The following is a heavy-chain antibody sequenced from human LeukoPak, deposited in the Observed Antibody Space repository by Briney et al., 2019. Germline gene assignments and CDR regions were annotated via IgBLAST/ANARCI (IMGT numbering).Heavy chain of an antibody. V-gene: IGHV1-8*01. CDR3: AREGGVWGSYRTYYYYYMDV. CDR1: GYTFTSYD. CDR2: MNPNSGNT. Sequence: ASVKVSCKASGYTFTSYDINWVRQAPGQGLEWMGWMNPNSGNTGYAQKFQGRVTITRNTSISTAYMELSSLRSEDTAVYYCAREGGVWGSYRTYYYYYMDVWGKGTTVTVSS. D-gene: IGHD3-16*02. J-gene: IGHJ6*03.